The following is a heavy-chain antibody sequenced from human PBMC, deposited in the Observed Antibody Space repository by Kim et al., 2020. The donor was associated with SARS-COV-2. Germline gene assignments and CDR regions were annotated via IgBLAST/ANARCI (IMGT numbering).Heavy chain of an antibody. Sequence: SETLSLTCAVYGGSFSGYYWSWIRQPPGKGLEWIGEINHSGSTNYNPSLKSRVTISVDTSKNQFSLKLSSVTAADTAVYYCARLGRITMVRGVRRNWFDPWGQGTLVTVSS. CDR2: INHSGST. CDR3: ARLGRITMVRGVRRNWFDP. J-gene: IGHJ5*02. CDR1: GGSFSGYY. D-gene: IGHD3-10*01. V-gene: IGHV4-34*01.